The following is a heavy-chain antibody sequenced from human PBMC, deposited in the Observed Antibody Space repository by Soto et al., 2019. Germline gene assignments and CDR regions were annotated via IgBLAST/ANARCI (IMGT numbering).Heavy chain of an antibody. Sequence: QVQLVESGGGVVQPGRSLRLSCAASGFTFSSYGMHWVRQAPGKGLEWVAVIWYDGSNKYYADSVKGRFTISRDNSKNTLYLQMNSLRAEDTAVYYCARDPKQWLVRYSWFDPWGQGTLVTVSS. CDR3: ARDPKQWLVRYSWFDP. CDR1: GFTFSSYG. V-gene: IGHV3-33*01. J-gene: IGHJ5*02. D-gene: IGHD6-19*01. CDR2: IWYDGSNK.